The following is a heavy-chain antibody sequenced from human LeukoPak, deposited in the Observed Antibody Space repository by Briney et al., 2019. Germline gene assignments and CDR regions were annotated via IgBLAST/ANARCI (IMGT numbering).Heavy chain of an antibody. CDR2: INTDGSSG. D-gene: IGHD5-12*01. CDR1: GFTFSHYS. V-gene: IGHV3-74*01. CDR3: VRGPRYSGYDYFDY. Sequence: GGSLRLSCAASGFTFSHYSMHWVRQAPGKGLMWVSHINTDGSSGSYADSVKGRFTISRDNAKNSLYLQMSSLRREDTAVYFCVRGPRYSGYDYFDYWGQGTLVTVSS. J-gene: IGHJ4*02.